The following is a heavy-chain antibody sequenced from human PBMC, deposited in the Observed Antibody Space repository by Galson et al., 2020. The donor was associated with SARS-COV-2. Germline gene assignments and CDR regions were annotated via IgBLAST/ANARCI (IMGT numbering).Heavy chain of an antibody. CDR1: GLTFSSYW. V-gene: IGHV3-74*01. J-gene: IGHJ4*02. CDR2: IKSDGTAT. Sequence: GGSLRLSCAASGLTFSSYWMHWVRQVPGKGLVWVSRIKSDGTATNYADSVKGRFTISRDNAKNTLFLQMNSLRPDDTGVYYCARGGTSIEVAGIGSYWGQGTLVTVSS. D-gene: IGHD6-19*01. CDR3: ARGGTSIEVAGIGSY.